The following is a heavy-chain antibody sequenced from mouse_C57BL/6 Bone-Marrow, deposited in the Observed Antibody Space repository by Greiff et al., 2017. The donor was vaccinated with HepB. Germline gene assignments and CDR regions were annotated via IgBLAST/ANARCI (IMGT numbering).Heavy chain of an antibody. J-gene: IGHJ2*01. V-gene: IGHV1-19*01. CDR1: GYTFTDYY. CDR3: ARKDYGEGAPDY. CDR2: INPYNGGT. Sequence: VQLQQSGPVLVKPGASVKMSCKASGYTFTDYYMNWVKQSHGKSLEWIGVINPYNGGTSYNQKFKGKATLTVDKSSSTAYMELNSLTSEDSAVYYCARKDYGEGAPDYWGQGTTLTVSS. D-gene: IGHD1-1*01.